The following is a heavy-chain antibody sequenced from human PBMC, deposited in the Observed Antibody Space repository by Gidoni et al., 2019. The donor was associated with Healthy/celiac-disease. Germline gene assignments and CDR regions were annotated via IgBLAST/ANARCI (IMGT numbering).Heavy chain of an antibody. V-gene: IGHV3-21*01. CDR2: ISSSSSYI. CDR1: GSTFSSYS. CDR3: ASSSGWRDAFDI. Sequence: EVQLVESGGGLVKPGGSLRLPCEASGSTFSSYSMNWVRQAPGTGLEWVSSISSSSSYIYYAYSVKGRFTISRDNAKNSLYLQMNSLRAEDTAVYYCASSSGWRDAFDIWGQGTMVTVSS. D-gene: IGHD6-19*01. J-gene: IGHJ3*02.